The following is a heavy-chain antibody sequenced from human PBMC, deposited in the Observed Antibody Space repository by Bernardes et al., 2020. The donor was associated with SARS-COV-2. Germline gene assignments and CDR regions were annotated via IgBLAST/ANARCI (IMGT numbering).Heavy chain of an antibody. CDR2: ISGSGGST. CDR1: GFTFSSYA. V-gene: IGHV3-23*01. J-gene: IGHJ4*02. D-gene: IGHD2-15*01. Sequence: GGSLRLSCAASGFTFSSYAMSWVRQAPGKGLEWVSTISGSGGSTYFADSVKGRFTISRDNSKNTLYLQMNSLRAEDTAVYYFARHPGCGDNCYYYFDYWGQGTLVTVSS. CDR3: ARHPGCGDNCYYYFDY.